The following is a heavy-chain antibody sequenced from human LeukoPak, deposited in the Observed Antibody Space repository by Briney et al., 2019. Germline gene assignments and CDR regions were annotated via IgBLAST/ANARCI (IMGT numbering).Heavy chain of an antibody. D-gene: IGHD3-22*01. CDR2: IYPGDSDT. CDR3: ARLDRSGRAYYYDSSGYYLRY. CDR1: GYSFTSYW. Sequence: GESLKTSCKGSGYSFTSYWIGWVRQMPGKGLEWMGIIYPGDSDTRYSPSFQGQVTISADKSISTAYLQWSSLKASDTAMYYCARLDRSGRAYYYDSSGYYLRYWGQGTLVTISS. V-gene: IGHV5-51*01. J-gene: IGHJ4*02.